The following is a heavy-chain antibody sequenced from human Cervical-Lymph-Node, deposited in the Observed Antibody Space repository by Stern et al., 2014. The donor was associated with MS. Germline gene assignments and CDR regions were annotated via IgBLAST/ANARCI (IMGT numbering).Heavy chain of an antibody. D-gene: IGHD3-22*01. Sequence: EVQLVESGGGLVKPGGSLRLSCAASGFTFSSYSMNWVRQAPGKGLEWVSSISSSSSYINYADSVKGRFTISRDNAKNSLYLQMNSLRAEDTAVYYCARGGYYDPIDYWGQGTLVTVSS. V-gene: IGHV3-21*01. J-gene: IGHJ4*02. CDR1: GFTFSSYS. CDR2: ISSSSSYI. CDR3: ARGGYYDPIDY.